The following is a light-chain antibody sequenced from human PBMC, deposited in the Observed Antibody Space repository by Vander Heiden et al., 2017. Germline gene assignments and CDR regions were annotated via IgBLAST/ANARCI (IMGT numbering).Light chain of an antibody. V-gene: IGLV6-57*03. Sequence: NFMLTQPHSVSESPGKTVTISCTRRSGSIARHYGQWYQQRPGSAPTTVIYEDNQRPSGVPDRFSGSIDSSSTSASLTISGLKSEDEADYYCQSYDSSNQVFGGGTKLTVL. CDR3: QSYDSSNQV. CDR1: SGSIARHY. CDR2: EDN. J-gene: IGLJ3*02.